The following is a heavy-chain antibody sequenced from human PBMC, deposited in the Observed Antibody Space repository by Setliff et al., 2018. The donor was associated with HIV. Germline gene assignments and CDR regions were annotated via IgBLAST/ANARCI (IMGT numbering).Heavy chain of an antibody. CDR3: TTTYSSSLDY. CDR2: IKQNGSEK. D-gene: IGHD6-13*01. J-gene: IGHJ4*02. V-gene: IGHV3-7*03. CDR1: GFTLSSYW. Sequence: GGSLRLSCVVSGFTLSSYWMSWVRQAPGKGLEWVANIKQNGSEKYYVDSVKGRFTISRDNAKNSLYLQMNSLRAEDTAVYYCTTTYSSSLDYWGQGTLVTVSS.